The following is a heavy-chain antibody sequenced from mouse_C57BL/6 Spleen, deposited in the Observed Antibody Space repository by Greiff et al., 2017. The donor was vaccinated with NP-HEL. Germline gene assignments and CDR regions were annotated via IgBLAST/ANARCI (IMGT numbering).Heavy chain of an antibody. CDR1: GYSITSGYY. Sequence: EVKLLESGPGLVKPSQSLSLTCSVTGYSITSGYYWNWIRQFPGNKLEWMGYISYDGSNNYNPSLKNRISITRDTSKNQFFLKLNSVTTEDTATYYCARSITTVPAAMDYWGQGTSVTVSS. CDR2: ISYDGSN. V-gene: IGHV3-6*01. D-gene: IGHD1-1*01. J-gene: IGHJ4*01. CDR3: ARSITTVPAAMDY.